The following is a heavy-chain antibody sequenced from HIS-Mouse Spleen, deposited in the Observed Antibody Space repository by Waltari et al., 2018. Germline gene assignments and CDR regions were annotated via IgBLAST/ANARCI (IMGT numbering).Heavy chain of an antibody. CDR2: INHSGST. CDR1: GGSFSGYY. V-gene: IGHV4-34*01. J-gene: IGHJ4*02. D-gene: IGHD3-9*01. CDR3: ATLRYFDWPLVDY. Sequence: AGLLKPSETLSLTCAVYGGSFSGYYWSWIRQPPGKGLEWIGEINHSGSTNYNPSLTSRVTISVDTSKNQFSLKLSSVTAADTAVDYCATLRYFDWPLVDYWGQGTLVTVSS.